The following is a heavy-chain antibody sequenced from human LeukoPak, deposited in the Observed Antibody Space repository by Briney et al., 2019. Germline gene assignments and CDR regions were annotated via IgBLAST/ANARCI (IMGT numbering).Heavy chain of an antibody. CDR2: ISAYNGNT. D-gene: IGHD3-22*01. Sequence: ASVKVSCKASGYTFTSYGISWARQAPGQGLEWMGWISAYNGNTNYAQKLQGRVTMTRDTSISTAYMELSRLRSDDTAVYYCARVPTTMIVAEFDYWGQGTLVTVSS. CDR1: GYTFTSYG. J-gene: IGHJ4*02. CDR3: ARVPTTMIVAEFDY. V-gene: IGHV1-18*01.